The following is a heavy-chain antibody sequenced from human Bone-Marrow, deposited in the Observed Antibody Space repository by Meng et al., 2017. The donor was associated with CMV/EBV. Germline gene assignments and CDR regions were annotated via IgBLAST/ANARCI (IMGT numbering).Heavy chain of an antibody. V-gene: IGHV4-34*01. D-gene: IGHD6-13*01. J-gene: IGHJ5*02. CDR3: ARVTGSWDGAGWFDP. Sequence: SETLSLTCAVYGGSFSGYYWSWIRQPPGKGLEWIWEINHSGSTNYNPSLKSRVTIPVDTSKNQFSLKLSSVTAADTAVYYCARVTGSWDGAGWFDPWGQGTLVTVSS. CDR2: INHSGST. CDR1: GGSFSGYY.